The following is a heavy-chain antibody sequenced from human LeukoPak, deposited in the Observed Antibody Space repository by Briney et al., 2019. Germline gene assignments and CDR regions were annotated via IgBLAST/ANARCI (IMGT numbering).Heavy chain of an antibody. CDR2: ISSSSSYI. CDR1: EFTFSSYS. V-gene: IGHV3-21*01. Sequence: GGSLRLSCAASEFTFSSYSMNWVRQAPGKGLEWVSSISSSSSYIYYADSVKGRFTISRDNAKNSLYLQMNSLRAEDTAVYYCARDVSKIKGKTYYFDYWGQGTLVTVSS. D-gene: IGHD4-11*01. J-gene: IGHJ4*02. CDR3: ARDVSKIKGKTYYFDY.